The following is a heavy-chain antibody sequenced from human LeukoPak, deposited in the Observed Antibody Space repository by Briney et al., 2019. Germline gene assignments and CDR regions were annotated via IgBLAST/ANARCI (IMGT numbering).Heavy chain of an antibody. CDR3: ARERRDGFNWFDP. CDR1: GFTFSSYA. CDR2: ISSNGGST. Sequence: GGSLRLSCAASGFTFSSYAMHWVRQAPGKGLEYVSAISSNGGSTYYANSVKGRFTISRDNSKNTLYLQMGSLRAEDMAVYYCARERRDGFNWFDPWGQGTLVTVSS. J-gene: IGHJ5*02. V-gene: IGHV3-64*01.